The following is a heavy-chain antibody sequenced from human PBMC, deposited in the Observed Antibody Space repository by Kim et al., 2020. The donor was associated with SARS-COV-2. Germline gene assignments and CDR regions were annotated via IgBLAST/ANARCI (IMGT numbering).Heavy chain of an antibody. CDR3: AKVTMVRGVITGYGMDV. D-gene: IGHD3-10*01. J-gene: IGHJ6*02. CDR1: GFTFSSYA. V-gene: IGHV3-23*03. CDR2: IYSGGSST. Sequence: GGSLRLSCAASGFTFSSYAMSWVRQAPGKGLEWVSVIYSGGSSTYYADSVKGRFTISRDNSKNTLYLQMNSLRAEDTAVYYCAKVTMVRGVITGYGMDVWGQGTTVTVSS.